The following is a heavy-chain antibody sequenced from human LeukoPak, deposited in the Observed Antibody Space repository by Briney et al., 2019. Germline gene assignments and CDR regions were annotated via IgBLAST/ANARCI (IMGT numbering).Heavy chain of an antibody. CDR1: GGSISSSNYY. V-gene: IGHV4-39*01. J-gene: IGHJ6*03. CDR3: ARGQYYYYYYMDV. Sequence: SETLSLTCTVSGGSISSSNYYWGWIRQPPGKGLEWIGSIFYSGSTYYNPSLESRLTMSVDTAKNQFSLKLSSVTAADTAVYYCARGQYYYYYYMDVWGKGTTVTVSS. CDR2: IFYSGST.